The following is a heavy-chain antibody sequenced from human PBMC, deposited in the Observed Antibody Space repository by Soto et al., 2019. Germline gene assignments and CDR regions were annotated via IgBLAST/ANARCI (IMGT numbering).Heavy chain of an antibody. CDR3: AREWVHGGFDY. CDR2: IYYSGST. J-gene: IGHJ4*02. CDR1: GCSSSSYY. V-gene: IGHV4-59*01. D-gene: IGHD2-15*01. Sequence: PXETLSLTCTVSGCSSSSYYWSWIRQPPGKGLEWIGYIYYSGSTNYNPSLKSRVTISVDTSKNQFSLKLSSVTAADTAVYYCAREWVHGGFDYWGQGTLVTVSS.